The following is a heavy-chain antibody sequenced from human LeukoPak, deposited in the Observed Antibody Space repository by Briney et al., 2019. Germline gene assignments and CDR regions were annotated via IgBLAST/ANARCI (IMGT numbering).Heavy chain of an antibody. V-gene: IGHV3-7*01. CDR3: ARSGLRYYMDV. D-gene: IGHD4-17*01. CDR1: GFTFSSYS. CDR2: IKQDGSEK. Sequence: GGSLRLSCAASGFTFSSYSMSWVRQAPGKGLEWVANIKQDGSEKYYVDSVKGRFTISRDNAKNSLYLQMNSLRAEDTAVYYCARSGLRYYMDVWGKGTTVTVSS. J-gene: IGHJ6*03.